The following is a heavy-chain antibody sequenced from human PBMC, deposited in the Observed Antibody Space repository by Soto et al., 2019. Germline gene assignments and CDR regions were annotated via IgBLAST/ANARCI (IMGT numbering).Heavy chain of an antibody. D-gene: IGHD3-22*01. J-gene: IGHJ4*02. CDR1: GGTFSSYA. V-gene: IGHV1-69*01. Sequence: QVQLVQSGAEVKKPGSSVKVSCKASGGTFSSYAISWVRQAPGQGLEWMGGIIPIFGTANYAQKFQGRGTITADESTSTAYMELSSLRSEDTAVYYCARTPRRYDSSGYYLGYFDYWGQGTLVTVSS. CDR2: IIPIFGTA. CDR3: ARTPRRYDSSGYYLGYFDY.